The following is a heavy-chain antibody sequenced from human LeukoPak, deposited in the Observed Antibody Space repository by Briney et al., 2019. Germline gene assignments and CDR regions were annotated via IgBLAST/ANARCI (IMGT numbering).Heavy chain of an antibody. J-gene: IGHJ4*02. V-gene: IGHV3-21*01. CDR2: ISSSTNSI. D-gene: IGHD3-10*01. CDR1: GFSFIIYN. CDR3: ARQFGSRGFDN. Sequence: GGSLSLSCVASGFSFIIYNMNWVRQAPGKGLEWVSSISSSTNSIHYADSVKGRFTISIDNARKSLFLQLNSLRDEDTALYYCARQFGSRGFDNWGQGTPVTVSS.